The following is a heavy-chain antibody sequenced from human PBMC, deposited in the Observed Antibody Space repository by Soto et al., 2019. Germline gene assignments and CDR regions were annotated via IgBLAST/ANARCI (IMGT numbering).Heavy chain of an antibody. CDR1: GGSISSYY. V-gene: IGHV4-59*08. D-gene: IGHD3-10*01. CDR2: IYYSGST. J-gene: IGHJ4*02. CDR3: ARRYGSGLDY. Sequence: QVQLQESGPGLVKPSETLSLTCTVSGGSISSYYWSWIRQPPGKGLEWFGYIYYSGSTNYNPSLKSRVTISVDTSKNQFSLKLSSVTAADTAVYYCARRYGSGLDYWGQGTLVTVSS.